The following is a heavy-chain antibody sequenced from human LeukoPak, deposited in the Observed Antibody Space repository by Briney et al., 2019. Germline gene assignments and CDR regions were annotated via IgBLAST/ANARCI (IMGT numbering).Heavy chain of an antibody. Sequence: DTRYSPSFQGQVTISADKSISTAYLQWSSLKASDTAMYYCARTTYYDILTGYSSNWFDPWGQGTLVTVSS. D-gene: IGHD3-9*01. J-gene: IGHJ5*02. CDR2: DT. CDR3: ARTTYYDILTGYSSNWFDP. V-gene: IGHV5-51*01.